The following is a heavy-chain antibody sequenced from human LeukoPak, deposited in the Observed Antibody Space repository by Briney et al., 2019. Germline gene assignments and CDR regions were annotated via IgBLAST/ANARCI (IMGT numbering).Heavy chain of an antibody. V-gene: IGHV3-11*01. Sequence: GRSLRLSCAASGFTFSDYYMSWIRQAPGKGLEWVSYISSSGSTIYYADSVKGRFTISRDNAKNSLYLQMNSLRAEDTAVYYCARDQWELSYYDSSGYYYGGFDYWGQGTLVTVSS. D-gene: IGHD3-22*01. CDR1: GFTFSDYY. CDR2: ISSSGSTI. J-gene: IGHJ4*02. CDR3: ARDQWELSYYDSSGYYYGGFDY.